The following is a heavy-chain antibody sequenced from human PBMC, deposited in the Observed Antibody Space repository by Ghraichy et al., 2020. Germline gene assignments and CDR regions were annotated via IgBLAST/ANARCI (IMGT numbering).Heavy chain of an antibody. CDR1: GFTFRNHY. CDR2: ISSSGTDQ. D-gene: IGHD5-18*01. CDR3: ARDPDTSSKVDY. Sequence: GGSLRLSCVGSGFTFRNHYMSWIRQVPGKGLEWVARISSSGTDQFYVDSMRGRFTISRDNAKNSLYLQMNSLRVDDTAVYYCARDPDTSSKVDYWGQETLVTVSS. V-gene: IGHV3-11*01. J-gene: IGHJ4*02.